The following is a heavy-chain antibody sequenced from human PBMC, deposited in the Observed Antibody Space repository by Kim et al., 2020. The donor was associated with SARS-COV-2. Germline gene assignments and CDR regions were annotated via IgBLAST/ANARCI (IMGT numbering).Heavy chain of an antibody. D-gene: IGHD2-2*01. CDR2: ISSSSSYI. CDR1: GFTFSSYS. J-gene: IGHJ6*02. CDR3: ARVVPAVYYYYYGMDV. Sequence: GGSLRLSCAASGFTFSSYSMNWVRQAPGKGLEWVSSISSSSSYIYYADSVKGRFTISRDNAKNSLYLQMNSLRAEDTAVYYCARVVPAVYYYYYGMDVWGQGTTVTVSS. V-gene: IGHV3-21*01.